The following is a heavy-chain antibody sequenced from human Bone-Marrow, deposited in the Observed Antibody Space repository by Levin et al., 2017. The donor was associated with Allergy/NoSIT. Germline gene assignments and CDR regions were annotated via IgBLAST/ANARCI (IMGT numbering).Heavy chain of an antibody. J-gene: IGHJ4*02. V-gene: IGHV4-34*01. CDR1: GGSFSGSY. CDR2: INHSGST. CDR3: ARGGIVVVPAAMPVYFDC. Sequence: SQTLSLTCAVYGGSFSGSYWSWIRQPPGKGLEWIGEINHSGSTNYNPSLKSRVTISVDTSKNQFSLKLSSVTAADTAVYYCARGGIVVVPAAMPVYFDCWGQGTLVTVSS. D-gene: IGHD2-2*01.